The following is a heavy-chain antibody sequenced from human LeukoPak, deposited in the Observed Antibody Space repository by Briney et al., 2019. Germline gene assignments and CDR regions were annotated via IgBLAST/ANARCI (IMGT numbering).Heavy chain of an antibody. D-gene: IGHD6-13*01. Sequence: ASVKVSCKASGYTFTGYYMHWVRQAPGQGLEWMGWINPNSGGTNYAQKFQGRVTMTRDTSISTAYMELSRLRSDDTAVYYCAREPAAAAGIDPWGQGTLVTVSS. CDR3: AREPAAAAGIDP. V-gene: IGHV1-2*02. CDR2: INPNSGGT. CDR1: GYTFTGYY. J-gene: IGHJ5*02.